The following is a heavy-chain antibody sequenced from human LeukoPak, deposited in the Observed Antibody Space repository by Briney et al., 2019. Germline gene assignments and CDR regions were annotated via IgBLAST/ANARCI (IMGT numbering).Heavy chain of an antibody. D-gene: IGHD6-6*01. V-gene: IGHV3-15*01. Sequence: TGGSLRLSCAASGFTVTNAWMSWVRQAPGKGLEWVGRAKSKVDGGTTDYAAPVKGRFTISRDNSKNTLYLQMNSLRAEDTAVYYCARGSHRIEYRRSAAFDPWGQGTLVTVSS. J-gene: IGHJ5*02. CDR2: AKSKVDGGTT. CDR1: GFTVTNAW. CDR3: ARGSHRIEYRRSAAFDP.